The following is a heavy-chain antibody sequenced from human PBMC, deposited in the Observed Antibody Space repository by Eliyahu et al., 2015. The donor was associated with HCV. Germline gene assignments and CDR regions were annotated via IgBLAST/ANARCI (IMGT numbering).Heavy chain of an antibody. V-gene: IGHV3-48*02. Sequence: EVQLVESGGGLVQPGGSLRLSCAASGFTFSSYSMNWVRQAPGKGLEWVSYISSSSSTIYYADSVKGRFTISRDNAKNSLYLQMNSLRDEDTAVYYCAREPYGDSPPYYFDYWGQGTLVTVSS. CDR3: AREPYGDSPPYYFDY. D-gene: IGHD4-17*01. CDR1: GFTFSSYS. J-gene: IGHJ4*02. CDR2: ISSSSSTI.